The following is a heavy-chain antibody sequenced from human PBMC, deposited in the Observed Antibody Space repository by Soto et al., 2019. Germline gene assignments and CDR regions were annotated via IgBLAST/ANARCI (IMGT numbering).Heavy chain of an antibody. CDR2: IHYSGST. CDR3: ARHSYYSNPRRFDP. D-gene: IGHD4-4*01. V-gene: IGHV4-59*08. Sequence: QVQLQESGPGLVQPSETLSLTCTVSGGSITGYYWSWIRQPPGKGPEWIGNIHYSGSTNYNPSLKSRVTISVDTSKNQFALRLSSVTAAETAVYYCARHSYYSNPRRFDPWCQGTLVTVSS. J-gene: IGHJ5*02. CDR1: GGSITGYY.